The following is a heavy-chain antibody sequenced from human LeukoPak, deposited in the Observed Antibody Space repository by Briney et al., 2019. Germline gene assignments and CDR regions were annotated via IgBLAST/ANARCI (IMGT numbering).Heavy chain of an antibody. V-gene: IGHV3-7*01. D-gene: IGHD4-17*01. J-gene: IGHJ6*02. CDR3: ASKSYGDTDYYGMDV. CDR2: IKQDGSEK. CDR1: GFTFSSYW. Sequence: GGSLRLSCAASGFTFSSYWMSWVRQAPGKGLEWVANIKQDGSEKYYVDSVKGRFTISRDNAKNSLYLQMNSLRAEDTAVYYCASKSYGDTDYYGMDVWGQGTTVTVSS.